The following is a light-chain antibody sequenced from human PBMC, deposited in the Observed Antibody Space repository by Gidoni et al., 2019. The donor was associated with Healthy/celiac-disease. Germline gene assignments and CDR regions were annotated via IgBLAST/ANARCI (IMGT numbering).Light chain of an antibody. Sequence: DIQMTQSPSTLSASVGDRVTITCRASQSISSWVAWYQQKPGKAPKLLIYKASSLESGVPSRFSGSGSGTEFTLTISSLQPDDFATYYCQQYNSYSPCSFGQGTKLEIK. J-gene: IGKJ2*04. CDR3: QQYNSYSPCS. V-gene: IGKV1-5*03. CDR2: KAS. CDR1: QSISSW.